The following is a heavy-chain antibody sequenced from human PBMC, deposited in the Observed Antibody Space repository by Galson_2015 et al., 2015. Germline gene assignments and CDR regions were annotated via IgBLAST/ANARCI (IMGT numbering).Heavy chain of an antibody. D-gene: IGHD2-2*01. Sequence: KVSCKASGGSSSTYAIAWVRQAPGQGLQWMGGITPIFGTVTYTQRFQGRVTITADKSTATVYMEVRGLRSEDTAIFYCARASQDCSRANCPYTYWGQGTLVTVSS. CDR3: ARASQDCSRANCPYTY. CDR1: GGSSSTYA. J-gene: IGHJ4*02. CDR2: ITPIFGTV. V-gene: IGHV1-69*06.